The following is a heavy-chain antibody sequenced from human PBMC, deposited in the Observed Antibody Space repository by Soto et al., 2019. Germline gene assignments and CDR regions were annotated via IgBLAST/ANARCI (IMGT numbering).Heavy chain of an antibody. J-gene: IGHJ4*02. CDR1: GFTFSSYA. Sequence: EVQLLESGGGLVQPGGSLRLSCAASGFTFSSYAMSWVRQAPGKGLEWVSGISGSGGSTYYADSVKGWFTISRDNSKNTLYLQMNSLRAEDTAVYYCAKEGARFDILTGYPTDYWGQGTLVTVSS. V-gene: IGHV3-23*01. D-gene: IGHD3-9*01. CDR3: AKEGARFDILTGYPTDY. CDR2: ISGSGGST.